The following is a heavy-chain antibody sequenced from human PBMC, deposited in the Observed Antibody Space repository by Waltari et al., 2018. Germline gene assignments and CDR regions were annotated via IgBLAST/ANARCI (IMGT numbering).Heavy chain of an antibody. CDR3: ARDVEGDGVLYGSPRRFDY. Sequence: QVQLQESGPGLVKPSETLSLTCAVSNFYISNGYYWGWIRQPPGKGLEWIGSMYYRGTTYYNPSLRGRVTISVDTSKNNLFLNLNSVTTADTAVYYCARDVEGDGVLYGSPRRFDYWGQGILVTVSS. CDR2: MYYRGTT. V-gene: IGHV4-38-2*02. D-gene: IGHD3-10*01. CDR1: NFYISNGYY. J-gene: IGHJ4*02.